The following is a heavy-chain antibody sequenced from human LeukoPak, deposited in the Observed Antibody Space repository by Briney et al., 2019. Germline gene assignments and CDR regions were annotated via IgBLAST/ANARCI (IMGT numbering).Heavy chain of an antibody. CDR2: IWYDGSNK. CDR1: GFTFSNYG. CDR3: ARDILVVAAYYFGY. D-gene: IGHD2-15*01. Sequence: GRSLRLSCAASGFTFSNYGMHWVRQAPGKGLEWVAVIWYDGSNKYYADSVKGRFTISRDNSKNTLYLQMNSLRAEDRAVYYCARDILVVAAYYFGYWGQGTLVTVSS. J-gene: IGHJ4*02. V-gene: IGHV3-33*01.